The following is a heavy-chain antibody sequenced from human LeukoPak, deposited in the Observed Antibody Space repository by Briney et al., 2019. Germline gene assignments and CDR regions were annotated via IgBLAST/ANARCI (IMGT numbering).Heavy chain of an antibody. CDR2: FDPEDGET. Sequence: ASVKVSCKVSGYTLTELSIHWVRQAPGKGLEWMGGFDPEDGETIYAQKCQGRVTITADEATSTAYMELSSVRPEDTAVYYCARLEAGPGGYWGQGTLVTVSS. CDR1: GYTLTELS. CDR3: ARLEAGPGGY. V-gene: IGHV1-24*01. J-gene: IGHJ4*02. D-gene: IGHD1-1*01.